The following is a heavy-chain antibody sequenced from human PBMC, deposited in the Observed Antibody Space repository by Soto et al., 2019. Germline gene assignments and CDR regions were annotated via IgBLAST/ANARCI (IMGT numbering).Heavy chain of an antibody. CDR3: ARDRDYSDSDVSCMDV. D-gene: IGHD3-22*01. CDR1: GFTFSSYS. CDR2: ISSSSSYI. V-gene: IGHV3-21*01. J-gene: IGHJ6*02. Sequence: GGSLRLSCAASGFTFSSYSMNWVRQAPGKGLEWVSSISSSSSYIYYADSVKGRFTISRDNAKNSLYLQMNSLRAEDTAVYYCARDRDYSDSDVSCMDVWGQGTTVTVSS.